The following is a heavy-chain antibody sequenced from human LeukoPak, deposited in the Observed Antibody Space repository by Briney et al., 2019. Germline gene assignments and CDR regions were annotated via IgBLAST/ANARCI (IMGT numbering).Heavy chain of an antibody. J-gene: IGHJ4*02. CDR2: IYYSGST. CDR1: GGSVTDYY. Sequence: SETLSLTCTVSGGSVTDYYWGWIRQPPGKGLEWIGSIYYSGSTYYNPSLKSRVTISVDTSKNQFSLRLTSVTAADTAVYYCARQTGSGLFILPGGQGTLVTVSS. CDR3: ARQTGSGLFILP. D-gene: IGHD3/OR15-3a*01. V-gene: IGHV4-39*01.